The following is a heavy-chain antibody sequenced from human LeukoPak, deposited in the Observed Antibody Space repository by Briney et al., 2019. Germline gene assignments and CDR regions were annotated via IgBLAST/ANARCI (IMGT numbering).Heavy chain of an antibody. Sequence: GGSLRLSCAASEFSVGSNYMTWVRQAPGKGLEWVSGINWNGGSTGYADSVKGRFTISRDTSKNTLYLQMGSLRAEDMALYYCARGGGYNWNWGYAFDFWGQGTTVTVSS. D-gene: IGHD1-7*01. CDR2: INWNGGST. J-gene: IGHJ3*01. CDR1: EFSVGSNY. V-gene: IGHV3-66*02. CDR3: ARGGGYNWNWGYAFDF.